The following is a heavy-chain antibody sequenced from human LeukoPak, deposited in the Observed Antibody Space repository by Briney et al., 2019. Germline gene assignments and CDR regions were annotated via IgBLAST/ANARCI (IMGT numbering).Heavy chain of an antibody. CDR2: INPNSGGT. CDR3: ARCAGSFYLARFDY. V-gene: IGHV1-2*02. Sequence: ASVKVSCKASGYTFIYYYIHWVRQAPGQGLEWMGWINPNSGGTNYAQKFQGRVTMTRDTSISTAYMELSRVTSDDTAVYYCARCAGSFYLARFDYWGQGSLVTVSS. D-gene: IGHD2/OR15-2a*01. J-gene: IGHJ4*02. CDR1: GYTFIYYY.